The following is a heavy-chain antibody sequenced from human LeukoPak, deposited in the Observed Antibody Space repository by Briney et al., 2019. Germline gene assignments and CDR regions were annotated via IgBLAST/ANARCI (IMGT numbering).Heavy chain of an antibody. CDR1: GATLNLGHA. D-gene: IGHD5-12*01. V-gene: IGHV1-69*04. CDR3: SPCGHAYDWFGP. J-gene: IGHJ5*02. Sequence: ASVKVSCKAFGATLNLGHAFIWARQAPGQGLQWMGRTIPFIGADTYAQSFQGRVSFTADKTTSTLYMELTSLRPDDTAIYYCSPCGHAYDWFGPWGQGTLVTVSS. CDR2: TIPFIGAD.